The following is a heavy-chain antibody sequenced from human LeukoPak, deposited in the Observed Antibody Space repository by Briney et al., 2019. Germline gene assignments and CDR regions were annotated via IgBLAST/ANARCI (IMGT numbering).Heavy chain of an antibody. J-gene: IGHJ3*02. CDR2: IYYSGST. CDR1: GFTFSSYA. Sequence: GSLRLSCAASGFTFSSYAMSWVRQAPGKGLEWIGSIYYSGSTYYNPSLKSRVTISVDTSKNQFSLKLSSVTAADTAVYYCARLMRSLTGDIEYSSSSRGGDDAFDIWGQGTMVTVSS. CDR3: ARLMRSLTGDIEYSSSSRGGDDAFDI. D-gene: IGHD6-6*01. V-gene: IGHV4-38-2*01.